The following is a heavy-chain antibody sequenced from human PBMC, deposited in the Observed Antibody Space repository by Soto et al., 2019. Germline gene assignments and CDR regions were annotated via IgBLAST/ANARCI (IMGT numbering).Heavy chain of an antibody. CDR2: IYYSGST. D-gene: IGHD3-22*01. J-gene: IGHJ4*02. CDR1: GGSVSSGSYY. CDR3: ARANYYDSSGYLYYFDY. V-gene: IGHV4-61*01. Sequence: SETLSLTGAVSGGSVSSGSYYWSWIRQPPGKGLEWIGYIYYSGSTNYNPSLKSRVTISVDTSKNQFSLKLSSVTAADTAVYYCARANYYDSSGYLYYFDYWGQGTLVTVS.